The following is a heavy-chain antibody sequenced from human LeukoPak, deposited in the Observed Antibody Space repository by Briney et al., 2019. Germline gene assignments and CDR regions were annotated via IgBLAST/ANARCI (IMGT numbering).Heavy chain of an antibody. D-gene: IGHD2-15*01. CDR1: GYTFTSYG. Sequence: ASVKVSCKASGYTFTSYGISWVRQAPGQGLEWMGWISAYNGNTNYAQNLQGRVTMTTDTSTSRAYMEPRSLRSDDMAVYYCARDPRRTVVVVAATSFDYWGQGTLVTVSS. V-gene: IGHV1-18*03. J-gene: IGHJ4*02. CDR3: ARDPRRTVVVVAATSFDY. CDR2: ISAYNGNT.